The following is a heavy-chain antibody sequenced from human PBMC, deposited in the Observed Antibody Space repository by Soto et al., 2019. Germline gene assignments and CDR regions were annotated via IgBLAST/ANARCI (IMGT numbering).Heavy chain of an antibody. Sequence: PGGSLRLSCAASGFTSSSYGMHWVRQAPGKGLEWVAVISYDGSNKYYVDSVKGRFTISRDNSKNTLYLQMNSLRAEDTAVYYCANPHLYSSGWYGGGDFWGQGTLVTVSS. J-gene: IGHJ4*02. V-gene: IGHV3-30*18. D-gene: IGHD6-19*01. CDR1: GFTSSSYG. CDR3: ANPHLYSSGWYGGGDF. CDR2: ISYDGSNK.